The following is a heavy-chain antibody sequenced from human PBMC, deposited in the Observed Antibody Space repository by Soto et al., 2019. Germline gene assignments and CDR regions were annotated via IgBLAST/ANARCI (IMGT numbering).Heavy chain of an antibody. D-gene: IGHD4-17*01. CDR1: GYTFTSYD. V-gene: IGHV1-8*01. Sequence: QVQLVQSGAEVKKPGASVKVSCKASGYTFTSYDINWVRQATGQGLEWMGWMNPNSGNTGYAQKFQGIVVIARNTSISTAYMELSSRRSEDTAVYYCARTLYGDNVDYWGQGTLVTVYS. J-gene: IGHJ4*02. CDR2: MNPNSGNT. CDR3: ARTLYGDNVDY.